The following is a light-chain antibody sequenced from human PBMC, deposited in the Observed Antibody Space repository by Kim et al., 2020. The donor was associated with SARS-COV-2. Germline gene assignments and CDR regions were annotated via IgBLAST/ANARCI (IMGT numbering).Light chain of an antibody. CDR1: SPNSGAGFG. J-gene: IGLJ3*02. CDR3: QSYDRSQSGWV. V-gene: IGLV1-40*03. Sequence: QKVISSCTGSSPNSGAGFGVHWYKQLPGAAPKLLSYGNPIRPSGVPDRFSGSKSGASASLAITGLQAEDEADYYSQSYDRSQSGWVFGGGTKVTVL. CDR2: GNP.